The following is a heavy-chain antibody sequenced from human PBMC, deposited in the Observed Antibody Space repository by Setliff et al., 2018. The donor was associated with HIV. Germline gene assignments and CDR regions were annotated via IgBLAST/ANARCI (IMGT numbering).Heavy chain of an antibody. D-gene: IGHD5-18*01. CDR1: GYTFTSYG. CDR3: ALPVLGGYSYGYFDY. Sequence: GASVKVSCKASGYTFTSYGISWVRQAPGQGLEWMGWISAYSGDTNYAQKVQGRVTLTTDTSTSTAYMELSSLRSEDTAVYYCALPVLGGYSYGYFDYWGQGTLVTVSS. CDR2: ISAYSGDT. V-gene: IGHV1-18*01. J-gene: IGHJ4*02.